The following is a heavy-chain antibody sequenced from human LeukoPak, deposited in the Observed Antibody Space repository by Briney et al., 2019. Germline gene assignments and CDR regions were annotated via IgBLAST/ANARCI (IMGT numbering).Heavy chain of an antibody. CDR2: IKQDGSEK. CDR3: ATAIRGYSYGLNYYYYYYMDV. V-gene: IGHV3-7*01. J-gene: IGHJ6*03. D-gene: IGHD5-18*01. CDR1: GFTFSSYW. Sequence: AGGSLRLSCAASGFTFSSYWMSWVRQAPGKGLEWVANIKQDGSEKYYVDSVKGRFTISRDNAKNSLYLQMHSLRAEDTAVYYCATAIRGYSYGLNYYYYYYMDVWGKGTTVTVSS.